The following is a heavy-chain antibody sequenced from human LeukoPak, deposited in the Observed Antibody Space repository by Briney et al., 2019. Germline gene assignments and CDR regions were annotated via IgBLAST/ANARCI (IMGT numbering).Heavy chain of an antibody. CDR2: ISSSGSTI. V-gene: IGHV3-11*01. CDR3: ARDSIYCSGGSCTKDAFDI. J-gene: IGHJ3*02. CDR1: GFTFSDYY. D-gene: IGHD2-15*01. Sequence: GGSQRLSCAASGFTFSDYYMSWIRQAPGKGLEWVSYISSSGSTIYYADSVKGRFTISRDNAKNSLYLQMNSLRAEDTAVYYCARDSIYCSGGSCTKDAFDIWGQGTMVTVSS.